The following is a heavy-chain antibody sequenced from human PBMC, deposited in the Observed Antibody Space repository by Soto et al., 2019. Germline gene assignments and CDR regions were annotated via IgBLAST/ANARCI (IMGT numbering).Heavy chain of an antibody. Sequence: QITLTESGPSLVKPTQTLTLTCTFSGLSDATSGVGVGWIRQPPGKALEWLALTYWDGDKRYNPSLKDRLTITKDTSNNHVVLTTTNMDPADTGTYYCAHRRFGTSRGWFDPWGQGTQVTVSS. CDR3: AHRRFGTSRGWFDP. CDR2: TYWDGDK. J-gene: IGHJ5*02. D-gene: IGHD1-1*01. CDR1: GLSDATSGVG. V-gene: IGHV2-5*02.